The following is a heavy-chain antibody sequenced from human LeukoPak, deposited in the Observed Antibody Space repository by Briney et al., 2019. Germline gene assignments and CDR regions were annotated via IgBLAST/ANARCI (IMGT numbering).Heavy chain of an antibody. D-gene: IGHD3-16*02. Sequence: SSETLSLTCTVSGGSISSSSYYWGWIRQPPGKGLEWIGYIYYSGSTNYTPSLKSRVTISVDTSKNQFSLKLSSVTAADTAVYYCAGDFYDYIWGSYRSGFDPWGQGTLVTVSS. J-gene: IGHJ5*02. CDR3: AGDFYDYIWGSYRSGFDP. CDR1: GGSISSSSYY. CDR2: IYYSGST. V-gene: IGHV4-61*01.